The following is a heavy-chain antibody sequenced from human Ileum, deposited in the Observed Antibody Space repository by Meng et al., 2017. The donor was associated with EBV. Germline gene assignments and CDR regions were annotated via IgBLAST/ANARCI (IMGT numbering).Heavy chain of an antibody. J-gene: IGHJ4*02. V-gene: IGHV4-28*01. Sequence: VQLEESGPGLVKPSDPLAPPCAVSGYSISSTNWWGWIRQPPGKGLEWIGYIYYSGSTSYNPSLKSRVTMSVDTSKNQFSLNLNSVTAVDTAVYYCARNVPGTSAYYDWGQGTLVTVSS. CDR1: GYSISSTNW. CDR2: IYYSGST. D-gene: IGHD3-22*01. CDR3: ARNVPGTSAYYD.